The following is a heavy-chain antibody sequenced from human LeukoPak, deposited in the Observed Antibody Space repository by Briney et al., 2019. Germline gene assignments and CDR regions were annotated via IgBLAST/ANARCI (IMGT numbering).Heavy chain of an antibody. Sequence: AGSLRLSCAASGFTFSSYSMNWVRQAPGKGLEWVSSISSSSSYIYYADSVKGRFTISRDNAKNSLYLQMNSLRAEDTAVYYCAKEGGYSYGSRSPVWGKGTTVTVSS. V-gene: IGHV3-21*01. CDR1: GFTFSSYS. CDR2: ISSSSSYI. CDR3: AKEGGYSYGSRSPV. D-gene: IGHD5-18*01. J-gene: IGHJ6*04.